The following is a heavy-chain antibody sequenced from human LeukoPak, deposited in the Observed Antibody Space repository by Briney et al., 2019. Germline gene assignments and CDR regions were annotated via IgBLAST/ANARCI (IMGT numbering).Heavy chain of an antibody. J-gene: IGHJ4*02. V-gene: IGHV4-4*09. D-gene: IGHD3-10*01. Sequence: PSETLSLTCSVYGGSISSYYWSWIRHPPGKGLEWIGYISPTGGTNYNPSLTGRVNVSVDTSKNLFSLILDPVTAADTAVYFCARRSVTRWYYSDWGQGTLVTVSS. CDR2: ISPTGGT. CDR3: ARRSVTRWYYSD. CDR1: GGSISSYY.